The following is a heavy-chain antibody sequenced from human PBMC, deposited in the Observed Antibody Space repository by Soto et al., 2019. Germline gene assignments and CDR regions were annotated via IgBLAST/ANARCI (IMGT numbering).Heavy chain of an antibody. J-gene: IGHJ4*02. Sequence: KTSETLSLTCTVSGDSIRNRNYYWGWIRQPPGKGLEWIVSRYDDGSTFYNPSLKRRVTISIDTSKKQFSLKVTSVTAADTAVYYCATAFGGWPPDSWGQGTLVTVS. CDR1: GDSIRNRNYY. D-gene: IGHD6-19*01. CDR3: ATAFGGWPPDS. V-gene: IGHV4-39*07. CDR2: RYDDGST.